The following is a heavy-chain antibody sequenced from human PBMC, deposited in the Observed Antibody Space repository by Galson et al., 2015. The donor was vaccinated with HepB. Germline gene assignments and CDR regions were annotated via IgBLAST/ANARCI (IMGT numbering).Heavy chain of an antibody. V-gene: IGHV6-1*01. CDR1: GDSVSSTTTS. D-gene: IGHD3-16*01. Sequence: CAISGDSVSSTTTSWNWIRQSPSRGLEWLGRTYYRSKWYIDYAVSVKSRLTITPDTSKNQFSLQVNSVTPEDTAVYYCTRNLTPWGQGILVTVSS. CDR3: TRNLTP. J-gene: IGHJ5*02. CDR2: TYYRSKWYI.